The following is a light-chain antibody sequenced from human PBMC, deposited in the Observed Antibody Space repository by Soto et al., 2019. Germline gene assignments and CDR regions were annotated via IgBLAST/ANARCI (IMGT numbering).Light chain of an antibody. J-gene: IGKJ1*01. CDR1: QSISDW. V-gene: IGKV1-5*03. CDR2: KAS. Sequence: GDRVTITCRASQSISDWLAWYQQKPGKAPKLLIYKASILQRGVPSRFSGSGSGAEFTLTISGLQAEDFATYYCQHYNDYPWTFGQGTKVEIK. CDR3: QHYNDYPWT.